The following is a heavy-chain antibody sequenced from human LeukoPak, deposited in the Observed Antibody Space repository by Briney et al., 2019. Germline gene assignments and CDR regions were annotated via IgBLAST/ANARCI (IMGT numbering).Heavy chain of an antibody. Sequence: GGSLRLSCAASGFTFSSYGMHWVRQAPGQGLEWVAVISYDGGNKYYADSVQGRFTISRDNSKNTLFLQMNSLRPEDTAVYYCAREGYTYGRHLTYWGQGTLVTVSS. CDR3: AREGYTYGRHLTY. D-gene: IGHD5-18*01. J-gene: IGHJ4*02. V-gene: IGHV3-30*19. CDR1: GFTFSSYG. CDR2: ISYDGGNK.